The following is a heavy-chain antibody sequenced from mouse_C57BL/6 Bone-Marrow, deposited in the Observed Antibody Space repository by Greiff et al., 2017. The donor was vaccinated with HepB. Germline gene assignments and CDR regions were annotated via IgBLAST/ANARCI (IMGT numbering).Heavy chain of an antibody. D-gene: IGHD1-1*01. Sequence: QVQLQQSGPGLVQPSQSLSITCTVSGFSLTSYGVHWVRQSPGKGLEWLGVIWSGGSTDYNAAFISRLSISKDNSKSQVFFKMNSLQADDTAICSWARTHYYGSSYWYFDVWGTGTTVTVSS. CDR2: IWSGGST. J-gene: IGHJ1*03. CDR3: ARTHYYGSSYWYFDV. V-gene: IGHV2-2*01. CDR1: GFSLTSYG.